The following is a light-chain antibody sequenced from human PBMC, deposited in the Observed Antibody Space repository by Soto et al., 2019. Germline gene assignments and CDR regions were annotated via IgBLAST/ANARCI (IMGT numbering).Light chain of an antibody. CDR3: QQANSFPIT. J-gene: IGKJ3*01. CDR1: QSINNY. V-gene: IGKV1-39*01. Sequence: DIQMTQSPSSLSASVGDRVTITCRASQSINNYLNWYQQRPGKAPKLLIYTTSTLQSGVPSRFSGSGSGTDFTLTISSLQPEDFATYYCQQANSFPITFGPGTKVDIK. CDR2: TTS.